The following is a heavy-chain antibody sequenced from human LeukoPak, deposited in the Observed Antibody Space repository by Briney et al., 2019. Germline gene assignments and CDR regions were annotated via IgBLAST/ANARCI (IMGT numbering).Heavy chain of an antibody. Sequence: GGSLRLSCAASGFTFSIYGMSWVRQAPGKGLEWVSGISGSGASTYYADSVKGRFTISRDNSKNTLYLQMNSLRAEDTAVYYCAKRDQLFWFDPWGRGTLVTVSS. J-gene: IGHJ5*02. CDR1: GFTFSIYG. CDR2: ISGSGAST. V-gene: IGHV3-23*01. D-gene: IGHD2-2*01. CDR3: AKRDQLFWFDP.